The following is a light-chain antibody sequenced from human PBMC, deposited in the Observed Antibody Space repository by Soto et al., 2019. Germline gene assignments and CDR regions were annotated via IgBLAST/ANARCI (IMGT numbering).Light chain of an antibody. Sequence: AIQMTQSPSSLSASVGETVTITCRASEDIRHDLGWYQQKPGTAPKLLISAASNLHNGVPSRFIGSGSGTIFTLTISSLQPEDIATYYCLQDYNYPYKFGQGTKVEIK. CDR2: AAS. V-gene: IGKV1-6*02. CDR3: LQDYNYPYK. CDR1: EDIRHD. J-gene: IGKJ2*01.